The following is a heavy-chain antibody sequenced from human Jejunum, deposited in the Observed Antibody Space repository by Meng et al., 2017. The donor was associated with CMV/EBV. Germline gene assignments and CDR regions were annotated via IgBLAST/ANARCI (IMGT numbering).Heavy chain of an antibody. V-gene: IGHV4-39*07. CDR1: GCSTTDY. Sequence: QLQVQESGPGLVKPSETLSLTCSVSGCSTTDYWGWIRQPPGKGLEWIGSISYSGTTYYNPSLKSRLTVSLDTSKTQFSLMLTSVTAADTAVYYCARDMSIRWFYYWGQGTLVTVSS. D-gene: IGHD3-3*02. CDR3: ARDMSIRWFYY. J-gene: IGHJ4*02. CDR2: ISYSGTT.